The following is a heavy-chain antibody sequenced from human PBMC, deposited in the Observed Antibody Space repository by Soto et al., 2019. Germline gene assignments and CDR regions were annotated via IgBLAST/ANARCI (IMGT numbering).Heavy chain of an antibody. CDR3: ARDVVRSTAGDS. J-gene: IGHJ4*02. D-gene: IGHD2-15*01. Sequence: QLQLVQYGTEVKEPGSSVKVSCKASGGTFSTSSFVWVRQGPGQGLEWMGGIIPIFTRTNFAQKFQGRVTFSADESTRTTYMELRSLTSEDTAIYYWARDVVRSTAGDSWGQGTLVTVSS. CDR2: IIPIFTRT. CDR1: GGTFSTSS. V-gene: IGHV1-69*01.